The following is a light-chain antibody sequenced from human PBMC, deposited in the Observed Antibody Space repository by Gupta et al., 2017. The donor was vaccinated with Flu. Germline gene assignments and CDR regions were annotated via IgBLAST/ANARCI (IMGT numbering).Light chain of an antibody. J-gene: IGKJ4*01. CDR2: GAS. CDR3: QHYSSSFT. CDR1: HNVNNNY. V-gene: IGKV3-20*01. Sequence: EVVLTQSPGTLSLSPGKRATLSCRASHNVNNNYLAWYQQTAGQAPRLLIFGASNRARGIPDRFSGSGSETDFTLTSSRREPEDFAVYYWQHYSSSFTFGGGTKVEIK.